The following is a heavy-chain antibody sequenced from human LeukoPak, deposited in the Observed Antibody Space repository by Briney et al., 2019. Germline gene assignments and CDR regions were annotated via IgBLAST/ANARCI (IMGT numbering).Heavy chain of an antibody. CDR3: ARGSYYDYVWGSYRYQNWFDP. CDR2: MNPNSGNT. Sequence: ASVKVSCKASGYTFTSYDINWVRQATGQGLEWMGWMNPNSGNTGYAQKFQGRVTMTRNTSISTAYMELSSLRSEDTAVYYCARGSYYDYVWGSYRYQNWFDPWGQGTLVTVSS. V-gene: IGHV1-8*01. J-gene: IGHJ5*02. D-gene: IGHD3-16*02. CDR1: GYTFTSYD.